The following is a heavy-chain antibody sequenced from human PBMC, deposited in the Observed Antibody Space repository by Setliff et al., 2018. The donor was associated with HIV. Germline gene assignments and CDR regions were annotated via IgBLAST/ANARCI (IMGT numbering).Heavy chain of an antibody. V-gene: IGHV1-18*01. Sequence: ASVKVSCKASGYTFNNYGVMWVRQAPGQGLEWMGWISGYGNRKYAQKFEGRPTVTTDTSTSTAYMELRTLRSDDTAVYFCASGRGIYGSGALEAYDIWGQGTMVT. CDR3: ASGRGIYGSGALEAYDI. CDR2: ISGYGNR. D-gene: IGHD3-10*01. J-gene: IGHJ3*02. CDR1: GYTFNNYG.